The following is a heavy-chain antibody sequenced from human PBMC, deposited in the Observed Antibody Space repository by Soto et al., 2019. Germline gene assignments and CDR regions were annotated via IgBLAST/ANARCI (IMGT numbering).Heavy chain of an antibody. Sequence: QVHLVQSGAEVKSPGSAVKVSCQVSGAGDTFSNYGLNWVRQAPGQGLEWMGGTIPAFGTANYAEKFQGRVTITADTSTTTAYMELSSLRSDDTAVYYCWRHDKTALAPLDTLGQGTHVSVSP. V-gene: IGHV1-69*06. J-gene: IGHJ5*02. CDR3: WRHDKTALAPLDT. CDR1: GAGDTFSNYG. CDR2: TIPAFGTA. D-gene: IGHD1-1*01.